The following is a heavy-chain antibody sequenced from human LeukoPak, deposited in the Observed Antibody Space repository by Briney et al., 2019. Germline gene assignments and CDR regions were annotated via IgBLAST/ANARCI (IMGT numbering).Heavy chain of an antibody. V-gene: IGHV3-7*01. CDR3: AREDGYCSGGNCYSYFDS. Sequence: GGSLRLSCAASGFTFSHFWMSWVRQAPGKGLEWVAYIKETGSETYYVDSVKGRFTITRDNTRNSLFLQMYSLRAEDTAVYFCAREDGYCSGGNCYSYFDSWGQGTLVTVSP. CDR1: GFTFSHFW. D-gene: IGHD2-15*01. J-gene: IGHJ4*02. CDR2: IKETGSET.